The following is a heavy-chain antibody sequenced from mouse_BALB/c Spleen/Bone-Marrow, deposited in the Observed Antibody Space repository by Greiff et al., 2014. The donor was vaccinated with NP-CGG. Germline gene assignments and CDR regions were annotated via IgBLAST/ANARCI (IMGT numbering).Heavy chain of an antibody. CDR1: GFSLTTYG. J-gene: IGHJ1*01. CDR2: IWSGGST. Sequence: QVQLQQSGPGLVQPSQSLSITCTVSGFSLTTYGVHWVRQSPGKGLEWLGVIWSGGSTDYNAAFISRLSINKDNSKSQVFFKMNSLQANDTAIYYCARINYGSRRYWYFDVWGAGTTVTVSS. D-gene: IGHD1-1*01. CDR3: ARINYGSRRYWYFDV. V-gene: IGHV2-2*02.